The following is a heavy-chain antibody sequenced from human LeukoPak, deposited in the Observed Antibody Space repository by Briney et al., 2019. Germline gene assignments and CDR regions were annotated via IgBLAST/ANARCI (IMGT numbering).Heavy chain of an antibody. CDR3: ASGDGDYGTDY. J-gene: IGHJ4*02. CDR2: INPNSGGT. D-gene: IGHD4-17*01. V-gene: IGHV1-2*02. Sequence: ASVKVSCKASGYTFTGYYMHWVRQAPGQGLEWMGWINPNSGGTNYAQTFQGRVTMTRDTSISTAYMELSRLRSDDTAVYYCASGDGDYGTDYWGQGALVTVSS. CDR1: GYTFTGYY.